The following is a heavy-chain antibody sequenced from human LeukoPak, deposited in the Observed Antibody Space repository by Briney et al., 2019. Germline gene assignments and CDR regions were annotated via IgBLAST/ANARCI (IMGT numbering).Heavy chain of an antibody. CDR1: GFTFSLFA. D-gene: IGHD1-1*01. V-gene: IGHV3-23*01. J-gene: IGHJ4*02. CDR2: IEQDSSGT. CDR3: AKDEGRLINNWYRQY. Sequence: PGGSLRLSCKASGFTFSLFAMTWVRQTPGGGLEWVSTIEQDSSGTYSADSVKGRFAISRDNSKNTLYLQLSSLTAEDTAVYYCAKDEGRLINNWYRQYWGQGTSVTVSS.